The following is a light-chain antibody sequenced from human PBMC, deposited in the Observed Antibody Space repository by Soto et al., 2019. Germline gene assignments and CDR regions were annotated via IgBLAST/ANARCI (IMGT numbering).Light chain of an antibody. CDR3: QQYSSWPLT. Sequence: EIVVTQSPATLSVSPGERATLSCRASQSVTNSNLAWYQQKPGQAPRLLIYGVSTRATGIPARFSGSGSGAEFTLTISSLQSEDFAVYYCQQYSSWPLTFGGGTKVEIK. V-gene: IGKV3-15*01. CDR1: QSVTNSN. CDR2: GVS. J-gene: IGKJ4*01.